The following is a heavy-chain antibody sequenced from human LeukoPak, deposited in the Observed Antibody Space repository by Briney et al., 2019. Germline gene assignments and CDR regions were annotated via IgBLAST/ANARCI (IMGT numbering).Heavy chain of an antibody. CDR3: ARGTFKSAFDY. CDR1: GGSISSGNFY. J-gene: IGHJ4*02. Sequence: PSETLSLTCTVSGGSISSGNFYWSWIRQPAGKGLEWIGRINSSGSTNYNPSLKSRVTISRDTSRNQFSLKLSSVTAADTAVYYCARGTFKSAFDYWGQGTLVTVSS. V-gene: IGHV4-61*02. CDR2: INSSGST.